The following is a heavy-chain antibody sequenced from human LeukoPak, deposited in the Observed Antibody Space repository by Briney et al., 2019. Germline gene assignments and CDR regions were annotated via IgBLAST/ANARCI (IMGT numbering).Heavy chain of an antibody. CDR1: GFTFGDYG. CDR2: IRSEAYGGTT. Sequence: QTGGSLRLSCTASGFTFGDYGMSWVRQAPGKGLEWVGFIRSEAYGGTTEYAASVKGRFTISRDDSKSIAYLQMNSLKTEDTAVYYCTRDLKQQLALDYWGQGTLVTVSS. J-gene: IGHJ4*02. V-gene: IGHV3-49*04. CDR3: TRDLKQQLALDY. D-gene: IGHD6-13*01.